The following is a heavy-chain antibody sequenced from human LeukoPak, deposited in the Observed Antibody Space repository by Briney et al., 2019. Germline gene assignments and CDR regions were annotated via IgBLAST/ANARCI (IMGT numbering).Heavy chain of an antibody. D-gene: IGHD3-9*01. CDR3: AKNRGVLRNFDCYDY. V-gene: IGHV3-23*01. J-gene: IGHJ4*02. Sequence: GGSLRLSCGVSGFAFRSYGMSWVRRAPGKGLEWVSAISGSGDSTYYADSVKGRFTISRDNSKNTLYLQVNSLRAEYTAVYYCAKNRGVLRNFDCYDYWGQGTLVTVSS. CDR2: ISGSGDST. CDR1: GFAFRSYG.